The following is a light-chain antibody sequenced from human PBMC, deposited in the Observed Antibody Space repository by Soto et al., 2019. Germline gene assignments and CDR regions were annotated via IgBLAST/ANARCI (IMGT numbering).Light chain of an antibody. J-gene: IGKJ1*01. Sequence: EIVCPQSPGTLSLSPGARATLSCRASQTISSTYLAWYQQKPGQDPRILIYATSTRATGIPDRFSRSGSGTDFTLTISRLETEDCAVYEGQQYGSSTKTFGQGTKVDIK. V-gene: IGKV3-20*01. CDR1: QTISSTY. CDR2: ATS. CDR3: QQYGSSTKT.